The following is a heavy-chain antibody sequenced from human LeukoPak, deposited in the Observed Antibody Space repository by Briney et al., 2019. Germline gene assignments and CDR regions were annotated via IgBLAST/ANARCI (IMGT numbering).Heavy chain of an antibody. D-gene: IGHD2-2*01. J-gene: IGHJ3*02. Sequence: SETLSLTCTVSGSIRGYYWSWIRQPPGKGLEWIGYIYTSGSTNYNPSLESRVTISVDTSKNQFSLDLSSVTAADTAVYYCARQKCTSASCLTKNAFDIWGQGTMVTVSS. CDR3: ARQKCTSASCLTKNAFDI. CDR2: IYTSGST. V-gene: IGHV4-4*09. CDR1: GSIRGYY.